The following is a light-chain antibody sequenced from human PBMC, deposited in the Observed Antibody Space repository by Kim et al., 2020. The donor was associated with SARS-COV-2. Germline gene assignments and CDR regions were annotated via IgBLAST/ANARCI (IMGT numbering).Light chain of an antibody. Sequence: EIVLTQSPATLYLSPGERATLSCRASQSVSSSYLAWYQQKPGQAPRLLIYGASSRATGIPDRFSGSGSGTDFTLTISRLEPEDFAVYYCQQHKNSPCTFGRGTKVDIK. CDR1: QSVSSSY. CDR3: QQHKNSPCT. J-gene: IGKJ1*01. V-gene: IGKV3D-20*02. CDR2: GAS.